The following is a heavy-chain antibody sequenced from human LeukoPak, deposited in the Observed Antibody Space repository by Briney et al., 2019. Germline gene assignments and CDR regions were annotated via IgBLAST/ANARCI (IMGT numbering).Heavy chain of an antibody. CDR3: ARVVVAVTNRFDP. D-gene: IGHD2-15*01. J-gene: IGHJ5*02. CDR2: IFSGGDT. V-gene: IGHV3-53*01. Sequence: GGSLILSCAASGFTVSNDYMSWVRQAPGKGLEWVSVIFSGGDTYYRDSVKGRFTISRDNSKNTVDLQMDSLRADDTAVYYCARVVVAVTNRFDPWGQGTLVTVSS. CDR1: GFTVSNDY.